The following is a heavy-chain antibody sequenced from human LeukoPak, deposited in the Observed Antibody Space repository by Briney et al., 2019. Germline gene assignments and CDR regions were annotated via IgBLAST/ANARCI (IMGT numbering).Heavy chain of an antibody. Sequence: PSETLSLTCAVYGGSFSGYYWSWIRQPPGKGLEWIGEVNHSGSTNYNPSLKSRVTISVDTSKNQFSLKLSSVTAADTAVYYCARRSKVPGFWFDPWGQGTLVTVSS. D-gene: IGHD3-10*01. CDR3: ARRSKVPGFWFDP. J-gene: IGHJ5*02. CDR2: VNHSGST. V-gene: IGHV4-34*01. CDR1: GGSFSGYY.